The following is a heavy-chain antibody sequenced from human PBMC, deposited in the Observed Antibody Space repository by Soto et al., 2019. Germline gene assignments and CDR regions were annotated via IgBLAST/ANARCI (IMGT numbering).Heavy chain of an antibody. D-gene: IGHD2-15*01. CDR3: ARSYCSGGSCYYPHHFDY. CDR2: IRQDGSEK. Sequence: GGSLRLSCAASGFTFSFYWMTWVRQAPGKGLEWVANIRQDGSEKYYVDSVQGRFTISRDNAKNSLYLQMNSLRAEDTAVYYCARSYCSGGSCYYPHHFDYWGQGTLVTVSS. V-gene: IGHV3-7*01. CDR1: GFTFSFYW. J-gene: IGHJ4*02.